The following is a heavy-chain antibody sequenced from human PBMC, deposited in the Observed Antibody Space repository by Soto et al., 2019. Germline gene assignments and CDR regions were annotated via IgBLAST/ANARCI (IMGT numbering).Heavy chain of an antibody. J-gene: IGHJ4*02. CDR1: GFAFRSYS. D-gene: IGHD4-17*01. CDR3: VRESDGDLQN. V-gene: IGHV3-21*02. Sequence: EVQLVESGGGLVKPGGSLRLSCAASGFAFRSYSMNWVRQAPGKGLEWVSSISDGSIYIYYADSVKGRFTISRDNAKNSLYLQMNSLRAEDTAVYYCVRESDGDLQNWGQGTLVTVSS. CDR2: ISDGSIYI.